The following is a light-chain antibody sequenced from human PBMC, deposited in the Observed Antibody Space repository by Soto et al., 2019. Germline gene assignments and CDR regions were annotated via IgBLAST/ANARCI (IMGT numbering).Light chain of an antibody. CDR2: GAS. J-gene: IGKJ4*01. Sequence: DIVLTQSPGTLSLTPGERATLPCRASQSVSSSYLAWYQQKPGQPPRLLIYGASSRATGIPDRFSGSGSGTDFTLTISRLEPEDFAVYYCQQYGSSPLTFGGGTKVDIK. CDR1: QSVSSSY. V-gene: IGKV3-20*01. CDR3: QQYGSSPLT.